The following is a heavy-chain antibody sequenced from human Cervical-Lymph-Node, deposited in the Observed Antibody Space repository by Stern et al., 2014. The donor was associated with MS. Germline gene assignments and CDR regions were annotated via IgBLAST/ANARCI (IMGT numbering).Heavy chain of an antibody. CDR2: IYYSGTT. V-gene: IGHV4-59*01. J-gene: IGHJ5*02. CDR1: GASITSYY. CDR3: ARATDL. Sequence: QLQLQESGPGLLRPSETLSLTCTVSGASITSYYWSWIRQPPGKGLEWIGYIYYSGTTNYNASLKGRVAISIDTSKTQSSLRLSSVTAADTAVYYCARATDLWGQGTLVTVSS.